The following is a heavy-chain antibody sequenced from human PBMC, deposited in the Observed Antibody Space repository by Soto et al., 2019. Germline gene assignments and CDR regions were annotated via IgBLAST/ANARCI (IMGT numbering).Heavy chain of an antibody. CDR2: ISSSSSYI. J-gene: IGHJ5*02. CDR3: ARDRRYYDFWSGYYPIPNWFDP. V-gene: IGHV3-21*01. CDR1: GFTFSSYS. D-gene: IGHD3-3*01. Sequence: GGSLRLSCAASGFTFSSYSMNWVRQAPGKGLEWVSSISSSSSYIYYAESVKGRFTISRDNAKNSLYLQMNSLRAEDTAVYYCARDRRYYDFWSGYYPIPNWFDPWGQGTLVTVSS.